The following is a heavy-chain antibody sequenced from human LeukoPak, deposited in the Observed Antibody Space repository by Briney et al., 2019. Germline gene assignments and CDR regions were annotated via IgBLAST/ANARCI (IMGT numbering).Heavy chain of an antibody. CDR3: ARCMVLSQRWCNWFDP. Sequence: GGSLRLSCAASGFDLTTYAMTWVRQAPAKGLEWVSSIRIGGGGTYYADSVKGRFTISRDNSENTLHLQMNNLRVEDAAGYFCARCMVLSQRWCNWFDPWGQGTLVTVSS. J-gene: IGHJ5*02. V-gene: IGHV3-23*01. CDR2: IRIGGGGT. D-gene: IGHD6-13*01. CDR1: GFDLTTYA.